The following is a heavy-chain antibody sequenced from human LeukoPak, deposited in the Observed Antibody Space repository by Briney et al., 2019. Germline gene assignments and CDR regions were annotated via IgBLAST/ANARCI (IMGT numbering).Heavy chain of an antibody. CDR2: IIPIFGTA. Sequence: SVKVSCKDSGGTFSSYAISWVRQAPGQGLEWMGGIIPIFGTANYAQKFQGRVTITADESTSTAYMELSSLRSEDTAVYYCAGYIDCSSTSCYTRWFDPWGQGTLVTVSS. J-gene: IGHJ5*02. CDR1: GGTFSSYA. V-gene: IGHV1-69*13. D-gene: IGHD2-2*02. CDR3: AGYIDCSSTSCYTRWFDP.